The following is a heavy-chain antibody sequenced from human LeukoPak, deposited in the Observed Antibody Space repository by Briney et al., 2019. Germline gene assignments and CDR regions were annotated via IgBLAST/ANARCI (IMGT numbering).Heavy chain of an antibody. CDR1: GFPFSSYS. V-gene: IGHV3-21*01. D-gene: IGHD2-21*02. CDR2: ISSRSTYI. J-gene: IGHJ4*02. CDR3: ARDQAAFCGGDCYYGY. Sequence: GGSLRLSCAASGFPFSSYSMNWVRQAPGQGLEWVSSISSRSTYIYYADSVKGRFTISRDNAKNSLYLEMNSLRAEDTAVYYCARDQAAFCGGDCYYGYWVQGTLVTVSS.